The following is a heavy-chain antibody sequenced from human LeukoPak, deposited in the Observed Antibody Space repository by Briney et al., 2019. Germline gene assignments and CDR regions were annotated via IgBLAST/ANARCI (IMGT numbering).Heavy chain of an antibody. CDR1: GGSISSSSYY. D-gene: IGHD3-10*01. CDR2: ISYSGST. V-gene: IGHV4-39*01. J-gene: IGHJ4*02. Sequence: SETLSLTCTVSGGSISSSSYYWGWIRQPPGKGLEWIGSISYSGSTYYNPSLKSRVTISVDTSKNQFSLKLSSVTAADTAVYYCARGAMVRGVPRPDPFDYWGQGTLVTVSS. CDR3: ARGAMVRGVPRPDPFDY.